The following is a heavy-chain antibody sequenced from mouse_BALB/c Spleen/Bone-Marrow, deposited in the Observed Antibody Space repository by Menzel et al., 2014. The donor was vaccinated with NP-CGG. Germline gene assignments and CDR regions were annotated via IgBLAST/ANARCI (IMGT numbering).Heavy chain of an antibody. CDR2: SRNKAKYYTT. CDR1: GFTFSDLY. V-gene: IGHV7-1*02. D-gene: IGHD2-10*02. Sequence: EVMLVESGGGLVPPGDSLRLSCATSGFTFSDLYMEWVRQPPGKRLEWIAASRNKAKYYTTEYSASVKGRFIVSRDTSQSVLYLQMNALRAEDTAIYYCARDVGYGNYFVYWGQGTLVTVSA. J-gene: IGHJ3*01. CDR3: ARDVGYGNYFVY.